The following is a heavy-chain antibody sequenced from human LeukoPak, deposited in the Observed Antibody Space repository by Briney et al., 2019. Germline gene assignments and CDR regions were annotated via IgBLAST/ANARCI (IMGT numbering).Heavy chain of an antibody. J-gene: IGHJ5*02. D-gene: IGHD3-3*01. V-gene: IGHV1-8*01. Sequence: GASVKVSCKASGYTFTSYDINWMRQATGQGLEWMGWMNPNSGNTGYAQKFQGRVTMTRNTSISTAYMELSSLRSEDTAVYYCATGVPSDNWFDPWGQGTLVTVSS. CDR1: GYTFTSYD. CDR2: MNPNSGNT. CDR3: ATGVPSDNWFDP.